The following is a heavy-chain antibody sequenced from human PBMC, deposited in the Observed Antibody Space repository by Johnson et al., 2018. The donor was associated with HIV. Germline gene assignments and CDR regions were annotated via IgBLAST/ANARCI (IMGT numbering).Heavy chain of an antibody. V-gene: IGHV3-7*01. CDR3: ARAGLDAFDI. J-gene: IGHJ3*02. CDR1: GLTFSSYW. CDR2: IKQDGSEK. Sequence: LVESGGGVVRPGGSLRLSCAASGLTFSSYWMSWVRQAPGKGLEWVANIKQDGSEKYYVDSVKGRFTISRDNAKNSLYLQMNSLRAEDTAVYYCARAGLDAFDIWGQGTMVTVSS.